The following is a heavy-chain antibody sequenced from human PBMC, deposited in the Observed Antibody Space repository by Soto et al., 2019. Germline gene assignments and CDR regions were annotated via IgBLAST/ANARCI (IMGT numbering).Heavy chain of an antibody. D-gene: IGHD2-15*01. CDR1: GGSISSYY. V-gene: IGHV4-59*01. CDR3: ARGFYCSGGSCYEGPFDP. J-gene: IGHJ5*02. Sequence: SETLSLTCTVSGGSISSYYWSWIRQPPGKGLEWIGYIYYSGSTNYNPSLKSRVTISVDTSKNQFSLKLSSVTAADTAVYYCARGFYCSGGSCYEGPFDPWGQGTLVTVSS. CDR2: IYYSGST.